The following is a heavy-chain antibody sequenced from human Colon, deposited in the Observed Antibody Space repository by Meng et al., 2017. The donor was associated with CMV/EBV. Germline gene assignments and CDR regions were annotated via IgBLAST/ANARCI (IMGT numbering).Heavy chain of an antibody. Sequence: SLRLSCSASGFTFNSYPMQWVRQAPGKGLEWVALISYDGSNKYYADSVKGRFTISRDNSKNTVYLQMNSLRVDDTAVYYCARGPGIPPWGQGTLVTVSS. CDR1: GFTFNSYP. J-gene: IGHJ5*02. CDR2: ISYDGSNK. CDR3: ARGPGIPP. V-gene: IGHV3-30-3*01.